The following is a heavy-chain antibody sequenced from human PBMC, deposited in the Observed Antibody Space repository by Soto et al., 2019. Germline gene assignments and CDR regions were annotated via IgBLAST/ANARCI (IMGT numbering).Heavy chain of an antibody. CDR2: ISSSGSTI. D-gene: IGHD1-26*01. V-gene: IGHV3-48*03. Sequence: EVQLVESGGGLVQPGGSLRLYCAASGFTFSSYEMNWVRQAPGKGLEWVSYISSSGSTIYYADSVKGRFTISRDNAKNSLYLQMNSLRAEDTAVYYCERVEGELRPKGFDYWGQGTLVTVSS. J-gene: IGHJ4*02. CDR1: GFTFSSYE. CDR3: ERVEGELRPKGFDY.